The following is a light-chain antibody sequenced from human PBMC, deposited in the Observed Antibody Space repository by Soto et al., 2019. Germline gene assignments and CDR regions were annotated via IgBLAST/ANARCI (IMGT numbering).Light chain of an antibody. CDR2: DVR. CDR1: SSDVGGYNY. J-gene: IGLJ1*01. Sequence: QSALTQPRSVSGSPGQSVTIFCTGTSSDVGGYNYVSWYQQHPGRAPRVMIYDVRTRPSGVPDRFSGSKSGNTASLTISELQAEDEADYYCCSYAGDYTFVFGTGTKLTVL. V-gene: IGLV2-11*01. CDR3: CSYAGDYTFV.